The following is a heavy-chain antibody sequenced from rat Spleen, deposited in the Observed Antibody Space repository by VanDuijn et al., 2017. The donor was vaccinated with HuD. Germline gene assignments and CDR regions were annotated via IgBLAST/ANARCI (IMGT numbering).Heavy chain of an antibody. J-gene: IGHJ4*01. CDR3: ARLGYTTDYYSGVMDA. D-gene: IGHD1-6*01. CDR1: GFTFSSYW. V-gene: IGHV5-25*01. Sequence: EVQLVESGGGLVQPGRSMKLSCVASGFTFSSYWMYWVRQAPTKGLEWIASISTGGGSTYYRDSVKGRFTISRDNAKSTLYLQMDSLRSEDTATYYCARLGYTTDYYSGVMDAWGQGASVTVSS. CDR2: ISTGGGST.